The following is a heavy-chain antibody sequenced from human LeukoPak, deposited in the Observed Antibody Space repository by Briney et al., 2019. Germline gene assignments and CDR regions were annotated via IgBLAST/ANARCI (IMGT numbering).Heavy chain of an antibody. CDR3: ARGGMYNWFDP. CDR2: IYYSGST. D-gene: IGHD2-8*01. J-gene: IGHJ5*02. V-gene: IGHV4-59*01. Sequence: SETLSLTCTVSGSSISSYYWSWIRQPPGKGLEWIGYIYYSGSTNYNPSLKSRVTISVDTSKNQFSLKLSSVTAADTAVYYCARGGMYNWFDPWGQGTLVTVSS. CDR1: GSSISSYY.